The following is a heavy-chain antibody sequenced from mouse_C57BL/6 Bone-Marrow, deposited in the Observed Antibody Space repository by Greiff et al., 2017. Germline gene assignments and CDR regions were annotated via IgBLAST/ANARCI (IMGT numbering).Heavy chain of an antibody. CDR1: GYTFTDYN. J-gene: IGHJ4*01. CDR3: ARLLGAMGMVTTPYARNY. D-gene: IGHD2-3*01. CDR2: INPNNGGT. Sequence: VQLKQSGPELVKPGASVKIPCKASGYTFTDYNMDWVKQSHGKSLEWIGDINPNNGGTIYNQKFKGKATLTVDKSSSTAYMERRSLTSEDTAGYYCARLLGAMGMVTTPYARNYWGQGTSVTVSS. V-gene: IGHV1-18*01.